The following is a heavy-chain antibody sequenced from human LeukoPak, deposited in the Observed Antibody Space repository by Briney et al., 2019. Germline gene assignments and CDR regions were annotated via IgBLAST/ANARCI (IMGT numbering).Heavy chain of an antibody. CDR2: VSKSGST. CDR3: ARDDYGVFDAFDV. J-gene: IGHJ3*01. D-gene: IGHD3-16*01. CDR1: GGSITSHF. Sequence: SETLSLTCTVSGGSITSHFWTWIRQAPGKGLEWVGYVSKSGSTNYNPSLQSRITISVDTSKNQYFLKLTSMTAADTAVYFCARDDYGVFDAFDVWGQGTVVTVSS. V-gene: IGHV4-4*08.